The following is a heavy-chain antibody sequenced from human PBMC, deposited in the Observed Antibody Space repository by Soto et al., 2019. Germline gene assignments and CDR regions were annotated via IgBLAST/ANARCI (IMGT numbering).Heavy chain of an antibody. CDR2: IYPGDSDT. V-gene: IGHV5-51*01. D-gene: IGHD2-2*01. Sequence: PGESLKISCKASGYSFSSYWIGWVRQMPGKGLEWMGIIYPGDSDTRYSPSFQGQVTISADKSISTAYLQWSSLKASDTAMYYCASDIVVVPAAMVGAFDIWGQGTMVTVSS. J-gene: IGHJ3*02. CDR3: ASDIVVVPAAMVGAFDI. CDR1: GYSFSSYW.